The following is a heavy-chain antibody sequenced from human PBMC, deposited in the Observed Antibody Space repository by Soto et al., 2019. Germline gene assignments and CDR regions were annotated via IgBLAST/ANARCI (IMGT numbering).Heavy chain of an antibody. D-gene: IGHD3-10*01. CDR1: GGSFSGYY. CDR3: ARLNILWFGESYYFDY. V-gene: IGHV4-34*01. J-gene: IGHJ4*02. Sequence: SETLSLTCAVYGGSFSGYYWSWIRQPPGKGLEWIGEINHSGSTNYNPSLKSQVTISVDTSKNQFSLKLSSVTAADTAVYYCARLNILWFGESYYFDYWGQGTLVTVSS. CDR2: INHSGST.